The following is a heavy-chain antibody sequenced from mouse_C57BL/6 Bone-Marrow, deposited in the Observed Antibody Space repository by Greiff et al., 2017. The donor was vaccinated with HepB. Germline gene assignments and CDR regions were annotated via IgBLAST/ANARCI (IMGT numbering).Heavy chain of an antibody. Sequence: EVKLMESGGDLVKPGGSLKLSCAASGFTFSSYGMSWVRQTPDKRLEWVATISSGGSYTYYPDSVKGRFTISRDNAKNTLYLQMSSLKSEDTAMYCCARQEPGYFDVWGTGTTVTVSS. J-gene: IGHJ1*03. V-gene: IGHV5-6*01. CDR3: ARQEPGYFDV. CDR2: ISSGGSYT. CDR1: GFTFSSYG.